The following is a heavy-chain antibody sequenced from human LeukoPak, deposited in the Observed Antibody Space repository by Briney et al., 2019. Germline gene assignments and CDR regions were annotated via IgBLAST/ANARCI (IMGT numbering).Heavy chain of an antibody. CDR2: MSYSGST. D-gene: IGHD3-3*01. CDR1: GGSISSYY. Sequence: SGTLSLTCTVSGGSISSYYWSWLRQPPGKGLEWVGYMSYSGSTNYNPSLKSRVTISVDTSKNQFSLNLTSATAADTAVYYCARGFTGDYDFWSGYPYYFDYWGQGTLVSVSS. CDR3: ARGFTGDYDFWSGYPYYFDY. J-gene: IGHJ4*02. V-gene: IGHV4-59*01.